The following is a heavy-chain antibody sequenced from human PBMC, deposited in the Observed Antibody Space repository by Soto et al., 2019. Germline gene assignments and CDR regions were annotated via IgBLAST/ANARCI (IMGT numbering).Heavy chain of an antibody. J-gene: IGHJ6*04. D-gene: IGHD3-16*01. CDR2: INPNSGGT. CDR3: ARGMGAVKTFYSDNGMDV. V-gene: IGHV1-2*04. Sequence: DSVQVSCKASGYTFTSYGISWVRQAPGQGLEWMGWINPNSGGTNYARKFQGWVTMTRDTSISTAYMDLSRLRSDDTAVDYCARGMGAVKTFYSDNGMDVWGDGVTATVYS. CDR1: GYTFTSYG.